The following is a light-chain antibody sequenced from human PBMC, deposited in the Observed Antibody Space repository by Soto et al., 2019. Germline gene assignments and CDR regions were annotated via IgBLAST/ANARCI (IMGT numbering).Light chain of an antibody. CDR2: DAS. Sequence: EIVFTQSPGTLSLSPGERATLSCWASQNVLSNYLAWYQQKPGQAPRLLIYDASTRATGIPDRFSGSGSGTDFTLIISRLEPEDFAVYYCQQYGGSPLITFGQGTRLEIK. CDR1: QNVLSNY. J-gene: IGKJ5*01. V-gene: IGKV3-20*01. CDR3: QQYGGSPLIT.